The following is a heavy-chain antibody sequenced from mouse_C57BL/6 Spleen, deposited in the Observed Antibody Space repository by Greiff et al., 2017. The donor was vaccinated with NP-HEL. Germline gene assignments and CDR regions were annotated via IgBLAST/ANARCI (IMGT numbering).Heavy chain of an antibody. D-gene: IGHD1-2*01. CDR3: ARSGRLGRYFDV. CDR2: IYPGDGDT. V-gene: IGHV1-80*01. J-gene: IGHJ1*03. CDR1: GYAFSSYW. Sequence: QVQLKESGAELVKPGASVKISCKASGYAFSSYWMNWVKQRPGKGLEWIGQIYPGDGDTNYNGKFKGKATLTADKSSSTAYMQLSSLTSEDSAVYFCARSGRLGRYFDVWGTGTTVTVSS.